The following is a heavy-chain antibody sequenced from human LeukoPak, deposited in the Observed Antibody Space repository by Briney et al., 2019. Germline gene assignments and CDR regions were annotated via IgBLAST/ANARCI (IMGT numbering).Heavy chain of an antibody. J-gene: IGHJ3*02. CDR3: ASQVTDFWSGYFGAFDI. CDR1: GFTFSSYW. V-gene: IGHV3-74*01. CDR2: INSDGSST. D-gene: IGHD3-3*01. Sequence: QPGGSLRLSCAAFGFTFSSYWMYWVRQAPGKGLVWVSRINSDGSSTSYADSVKGRFTISRDNAKNTLYLQMNSLRAEDTAVYYCASQVTDFWSGYFGAFDIWGQGTMVTVSS.